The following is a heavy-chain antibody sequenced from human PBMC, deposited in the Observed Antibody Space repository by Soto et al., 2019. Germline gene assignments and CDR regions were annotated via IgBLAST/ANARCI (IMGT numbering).Heavy chain of an antibody. D-gene: IGHD5-12*01. Sequence: SETLSLTCTVSGGSISSYYWSWIRQPPGKGLEWIGYIYYSGSTNYTPSLKSRVTISVDTSKNQFSLKLSSVTAADTAVYYCARDWRGYSGYDLYYYYYYMDVWGKGTTVTVSS. V-gene: IGHV4-59*12. CDR2: IYYSGST. CDR1: GGSISSYY. J-gene: IGHJ6*03. CDR3: ARDWRGYSGYDLYYYYYYMDV.